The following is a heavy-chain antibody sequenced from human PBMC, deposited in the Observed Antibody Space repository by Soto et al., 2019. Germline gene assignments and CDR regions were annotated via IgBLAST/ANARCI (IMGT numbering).Heavy chain of an antibody. CDR1: GYSFTSHY. CDR2: IFPGGVNI. J-gene: IGHJ6*02. Sequence: SCKAIGYSFTSHYMHWVRQAPGQGLEWMGTIFPGGVNIAYAQKFKGRVTMTKDTSTSTAYMELSSLRSEDTAVYYCARDLDTVMVKVYYYYNGMDVWGRGTTVTVSS. D-gene: IGHD5-18*01. CDR3: ARDLDTVMVKVYYYYNGMDV. V-gene: IGHV1-46*01.